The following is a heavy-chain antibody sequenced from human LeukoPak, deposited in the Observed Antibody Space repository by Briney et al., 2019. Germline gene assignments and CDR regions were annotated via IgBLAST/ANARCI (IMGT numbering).Heavy chain of an antibody. J-gene: IGHJ4*02. CDR1: GFTFSSYP. CDR2: ISYDGSEK. CDR3: AREGSSGYYPS. Sequence: GGSLRLSCAASGFTFSSYPMHWVRQAPGKGLEWVAVISYDGSEKHYADPVKGRFTISRDNSKNTLYLQMNSLRAEGTAVYYCAREGSSGYYPSWGQGILVTVSS. D-gene: IGHD3-22*01. V-gene: IGHV3-30-3*01.